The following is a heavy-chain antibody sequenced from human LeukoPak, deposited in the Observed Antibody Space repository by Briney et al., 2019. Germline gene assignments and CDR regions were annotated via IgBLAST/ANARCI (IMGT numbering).Heavy chain of an antibody. J-gene: IGHJ6*02. CDR1: GYNFATYW. CDR3: ARHISGTNMYYYYDMDV. D-gene: IGHD1-14*01. CDR2: IYPGDSDT. V-gene: IGHV5-51*01. Sequence: GESLKISCKGFGYNFATYWIGWVRPMPGKGLEWMGIIYPGDSDTRYSPSFQGQVTISADKSISTAYLQWSSLKASDTAMYYCARHISGTNMYYYYDMDVWGQGTTVTVSS.